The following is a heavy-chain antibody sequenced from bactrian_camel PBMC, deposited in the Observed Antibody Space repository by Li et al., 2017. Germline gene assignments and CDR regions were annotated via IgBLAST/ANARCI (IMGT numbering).Heavy chain of an antibody. V-gene: IGHV3S63*01. D-gene: IGHD5*01. CDR2: TGSDGPTT. Sequence: HVQLVESGGGSVQAGGSLRLSCVASGYPMCMAWFRQVPGKEREGVACTGSDGPTTYADSVKGRFTISEDNAKHTLYLQMDSLKPEDTAMYYCAATMGDYALGALVFGIWDQGTQVTVS. CDR1: GYPMC. CDR3: AATMGDYALGALVFGI. J-gene: IGHJ4*01.